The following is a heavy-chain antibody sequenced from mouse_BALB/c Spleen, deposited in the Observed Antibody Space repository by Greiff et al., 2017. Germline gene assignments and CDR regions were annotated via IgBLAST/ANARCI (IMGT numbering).Heavy chain of an antibody. CDR2: INPSNGRT. Sequence: VQLQQPGAELVKPGASVKLSCKASGYTFTSYWMHWVKQRPGQGLEWIGEINPSNGRTNYNEKFKSKATLTVDKSSSTAYMQLSSLTSEDSAVYYCARCPTSGYVDYWGQGTTLTVSS. CDR3: ARCPTSGYVDY. J-gene: IGHJ2*01. CDR1: GYTFTSYW. D-gene: IGHD3-1*01. V-gene: IGHV1S81*02.